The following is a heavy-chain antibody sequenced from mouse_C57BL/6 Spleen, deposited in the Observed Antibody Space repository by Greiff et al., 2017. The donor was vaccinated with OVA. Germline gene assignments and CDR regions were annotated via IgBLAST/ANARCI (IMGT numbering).Heavy chain of an antibody. CDR2: ISSGSSTI. V-gene: IGHV5-17*01. Sequence: DVQLVESGGGLVKPGGSLKLSCAASGFTFSDYGMHWVRQAPEKGLEWVAYISSGSSTIYYADTVKGRFTISRDNAKNTLFLQMTSLRSEDTAMYYCARDTRAYFDYWGQGTTLTVSS. CDR1: GFTFSDYG. J-gene: IGHJ2*01. CDR3: ARDTRAYFDY.